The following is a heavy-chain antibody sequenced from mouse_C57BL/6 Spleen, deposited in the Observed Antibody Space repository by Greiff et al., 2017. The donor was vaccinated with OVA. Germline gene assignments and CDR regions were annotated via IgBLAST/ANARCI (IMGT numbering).Heavy chain of an antibody. CDR1: GYTFTDYN. CDR2: INPNNGGT. Sequence: EVKLQESGPELVKPGASVKIPCKASGYTFTDYNIDWVKQSHGKSLEWIGDINPNNGGTIYNQKFKGKATLTVDKSSSTAYMELRSLTSEDTAVYYCARRLGQDYFDYWGQGTTLTVSS. D-gene: IGHD3-3*01. CDR3: ARRLGQDYFDY. J-gene: IGHJ2*01. V-gene: IGHV1-18*01.